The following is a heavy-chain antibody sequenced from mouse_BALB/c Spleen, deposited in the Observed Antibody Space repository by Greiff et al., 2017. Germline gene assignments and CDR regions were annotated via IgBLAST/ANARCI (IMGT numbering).Heavy chain of an antibody. J-gene: IGHJ3*01. D-gene: IGHD2-4*01. CDR1: GYSITSGYY. CDR2: ISYDGSN. CDR3: ARNDYDGKGFAY. Sequence: EVKLQESGPGLVKPSQSLSLTCSVTGYSITSGYYWNWIRQFPGNKLEWMGYISYDGSNNYNPSLKNRISITRDTSKNQFFLKLNSVTTEDTATYYCARNDYDGKGFAYWGQGTLVTVSA. V-gene: IGHV3-6*02.